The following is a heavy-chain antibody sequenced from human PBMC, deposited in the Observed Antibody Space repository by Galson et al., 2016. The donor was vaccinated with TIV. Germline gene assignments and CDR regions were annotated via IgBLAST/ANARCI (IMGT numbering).Heavy chain of an antibody. CDR3: ARGRDYYDTSLYYLFDY. CDR1: GFIFGHHA. V-gene: IGHV3-30*12. Sequence: PRLSCAASGFIFGHHAIHWVRQAPGKGLEWVAVITYDGSDKYYAESVKGRFTISRDNSKKTVYLQVNSLGAEDMAVYYCARGRDYYDTSLYYLFDYWGQGTLVTVSS. CDR2: ITYDGSDK. D-gene: IGHD3-22*01. J-gene: IGHJ4*02.